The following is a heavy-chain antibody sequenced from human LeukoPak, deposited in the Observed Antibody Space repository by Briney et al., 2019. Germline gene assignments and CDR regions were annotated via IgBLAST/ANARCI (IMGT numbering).Heavy chain of an antibody. Sequence: ASVKVSCKASGYTFTNYDINWVRQATGQGLEWMGWMNPNSGNTGYAQKFQGRVTITRNTSISTAFMELSSLRSEDTAVYYCARGGDYYDSSGYYDDAFDIWGQGTMVTVSS. D-gene: IGHD3-22*01. CDR3: ARGGDYYDSSGYYDDAFDI. CDR2: MNPNSGNT. CDR1: GYTFTNYD. J-gene: IGHJ3*02. V-gene: IGHV1-8*03.